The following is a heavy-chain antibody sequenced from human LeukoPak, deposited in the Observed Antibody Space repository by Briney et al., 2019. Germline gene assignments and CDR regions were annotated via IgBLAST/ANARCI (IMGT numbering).Heavy chain of an antibody. CDR3: AKEGTWGVIITEVFDY. D-gene: IGHD3-10*01. CDR1: GFNFSIYS. J-gene: IGHJ4*02. Sequence: GGSLRLSCAASGFNFSIYSMNWVRQAPGKGLEWVSYITRSSTTIYYADSVKGRFTISRDNARNSLYLQMNSLRAEDTAVYYCAKEGTWGVIITEVFDYWGQGTLVTVSS. CDR2: ITRSSTTI. V-gene: IGHV3-48*04.